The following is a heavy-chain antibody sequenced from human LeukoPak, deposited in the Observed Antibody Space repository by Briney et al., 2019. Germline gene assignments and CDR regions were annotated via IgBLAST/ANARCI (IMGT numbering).Heavy chain of an antibody. Sequence: SGGSLRLSCAASGFTFSNYVMGWVRQAPGKGLEWVSTISGSGGRTYYEDSVKGRFTISRDNSKNTLYLQVNSLRAEDTAVYYCAKGLWDYYGSGIMYYTMDVWGQGTTVTVSS. V-gene: IGHV3-23*01. J-gene: IGHJ6*02. CDR3: AKGLWDYYGSGIMYYTMDV. CDR1: GFTFSNYV. D-gene: IGHD3-10*01. CDR2: ISGSGGRT.